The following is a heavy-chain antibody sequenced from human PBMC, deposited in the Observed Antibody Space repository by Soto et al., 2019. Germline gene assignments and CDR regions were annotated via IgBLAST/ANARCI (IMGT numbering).Heavy chain of an antibody. V-gene: IGHV4-30-2*01. CDR3: ARNLWFGEYWYFDY. J-gene: IGHJ4*02. D-gene: IGHD3-10*01. CDR1: GCSISSGGYC. CDR2: IYHSGST. Sequence: PSETLSLTCAVSGCSISSGGYCLSWIRQPPGKGLEWIGYIYHSGSTYYNPSLKSRVTISVDRSKNQFSLKLSSVTAADTAVYYCARNLWFGEYWYFDYWGQGTLVTVSS.